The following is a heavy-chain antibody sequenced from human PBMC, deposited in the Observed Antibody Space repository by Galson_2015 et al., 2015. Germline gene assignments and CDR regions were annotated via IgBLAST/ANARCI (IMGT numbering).Heavy chain of an antibody. CDR3: ATYGSSTNCFGP. Sequence: TLSLTCTVSGGSINSGALYWTWIRQHPGKGLEWIGYIHHSGTTYYLPSLKSRVTISVDASRSQFSLNLSSVTAADTAVYYCATYGSSTNCFGPWGQGTLVTVSS. D-gene: IGHD6-13*01. V-gene: IGHV4-31*03. J-gene: IGHJ5*02. CDR1: GGSINSGALY. CDR2: IHHSGTT.